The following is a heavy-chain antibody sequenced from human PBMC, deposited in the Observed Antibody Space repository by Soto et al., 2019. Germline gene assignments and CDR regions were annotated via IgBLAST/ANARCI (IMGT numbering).Heavy chain of an antibody. V-gene: IGHV1-69*13. CDR3: ARENSPLIAARPENYYYGMDV. CDR1: GGTFSSYA. J-gene: IGHJ6*02. Sequence: ASVKVSCKASGGTFSSYAISWVRQAPGQGLEWMGGIIPIFGTANYAQKFQGRVTITADESTSTAYMELSSLRSEDTAVYYCARENSPLIAARPENYYYGMDVWGQGTTVTAP. D-gene: IGHD6-6*01. CDR2: IIPIFGTA.